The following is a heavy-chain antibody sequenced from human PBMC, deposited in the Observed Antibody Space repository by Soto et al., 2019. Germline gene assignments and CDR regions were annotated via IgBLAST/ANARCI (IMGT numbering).Heavy chain of an antibody. Sequence: GGSLRLSCAASGFTFSSYAMSWVRQAPGKGLEWVSAISGSGGSTYHADSVKGRFTISRDNSKNTLYLQMNSLRAEETAVYYCAKEGCSGGSCYSGSGYYYGMDVWGQGTTVTVSS. J-gene: IGHJ6*02. D-gene: IGHD2-15*01. CDR2: ISGSGGST. V-gene: IGHV3-23*01. CDR3: AKEGCSGGSCYSGSGYYYGMDV. CDR1: GFTFSSYA.